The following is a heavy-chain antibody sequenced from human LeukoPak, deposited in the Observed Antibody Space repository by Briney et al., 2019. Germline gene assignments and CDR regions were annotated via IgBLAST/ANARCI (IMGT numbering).Heavy chain of an antibody. V-gene: IGHV3-30*02. CDR3: AKTYGDYDSSGYNAFDI. D-gene: IGHD3-22*01. Sequence: GGSLRLSCAASGFTFSSYGMHWVRQAPGKGLEWVAFIRYDGSNKYYADSVKGRFTISRDNSKNTLYLQMNSLRAEDTAVYYCAKTYGDYDSSGYNAFDIWGQGTMVTVSS. CDR2: IRYDGSNK. CDR1: GFTFSSYG. J-gene: IGHJ3*02.